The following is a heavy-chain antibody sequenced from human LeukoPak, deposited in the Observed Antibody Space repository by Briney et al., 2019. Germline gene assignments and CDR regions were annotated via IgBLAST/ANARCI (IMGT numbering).Heavy chain of an antibody. Sequence: PGGSLRLSYAASGFIFDDFTIHWVRQVPGKGLEWVSLINWDGGSTYYADSVKGRFTISRDNSKNSLYLQMDSLTTEDTAFYYCAKGDVDSPMNFYHWGQGTLVTVSS. CDR1: GFIFDDFT. J-gene: IGHJ4*02. CDR3: AKGDVDSPMNFYH. D-gene: IGHD5-12*01. V-gene: IGHV3-43*01. CDR2: INWDGGST.